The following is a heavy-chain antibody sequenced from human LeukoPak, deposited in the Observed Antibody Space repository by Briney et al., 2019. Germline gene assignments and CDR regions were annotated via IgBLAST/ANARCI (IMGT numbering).Heavy chain of an antibody. J-gene: IGHJ6*03. CDR1: GGTFSSYA. CDR2: IIPIFGTA. Sequence: SVKVSCKASGGTFSSYAISWVRQAPGQGLEWMGGIIPIFGTANYAQKFQGRVTITADKSTSTAHMELSSLRSEDTAVYYCASSYYYYMDVWGKGTTVTVSS. CDR3: ASSYYYYMDV. V-gene: IGHV1-69*06.